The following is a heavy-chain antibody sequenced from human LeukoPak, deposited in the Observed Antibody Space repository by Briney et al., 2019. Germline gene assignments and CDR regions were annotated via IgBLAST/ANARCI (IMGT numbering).Heavy chain of an antibody. CDR3: ATVLWGGQFDY. J-gene: IGHJ4*02. CDR1: GFTFSGYE. CDR2: IGSRGTTI. V-gene: IGHV3-48*03. D-gene: IGHD2-21*01. Sequence: GGSLRLSCAASGFTFSGYEMTWVRQAPGRGLEWVSYIGSRGTTIYYADSVEGRFTISRDNAKSSLYLQMNSLRGEDTAVYYCATVLWGGQFDYWGQGTPVTVSS.